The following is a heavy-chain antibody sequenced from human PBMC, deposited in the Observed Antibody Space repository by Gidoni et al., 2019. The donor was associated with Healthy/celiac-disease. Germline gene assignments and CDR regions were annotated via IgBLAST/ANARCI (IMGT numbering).Heavy chain of an antibody. D-gene: IGHD3-22*01. J-gene: IGHJ4*02. CDR2: IKQDGSEK. CDR1: GFTFSSYW. CDR3: ARDDYYDSSGYPGPVDY. V-gene: IGHV3-7*01. Sequence: EVQLVESGGGLVQPGGSLRLSCAASGFTFSSYWMSWVRQAPGKGLEWVANIKQDGSEKYYLDSVKGRFTISRDNAKNSLYLQMNSLRAEDTAVYYCARDDYYDSSGYPGPVDYWGQGTLVTVSS.